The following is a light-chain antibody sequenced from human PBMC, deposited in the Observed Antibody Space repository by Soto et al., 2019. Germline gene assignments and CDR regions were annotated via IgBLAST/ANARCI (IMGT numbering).Light chain of an antibody. V-gene: IGKV3-11*01. CDR3: QQRYNWPPIT. CDR1: QNVGTD. J-gene: IGKJ4*01. Sequence: EIVLTQSPATLFMSPGERATLACGASQNVGTDLAWYQQKRGQAPRLLIYDASSRAIGIPARFSGSGSGTDFTLTISSLEPDDFALYFCQQRYNWPPITFGGGTKVEIK. CDR2: DAS.